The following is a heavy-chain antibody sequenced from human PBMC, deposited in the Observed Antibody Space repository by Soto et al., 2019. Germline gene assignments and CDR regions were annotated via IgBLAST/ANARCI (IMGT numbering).Heavy chain of an antibody. D-gene: IGHD2-2*01. CDR2: ISGDGGYM. Sequence: EVQLVESGGGLVQPGGSLRLSCEASGFTFVDYAMHWVRQAPGQGLEWVSGISGDGGYMGYADSVKGRFTISRDNAKKSLYLQMSSLSVEDTALYDCTKYAGFCSSISSKDAFDYWGQGTMVTVS. J-gene: IGHJ3*01. CDR1: GFTFVDYA. V-gene: IGHV3-9*01. CDR3: TKYAGFCSSISSKDAFDY.